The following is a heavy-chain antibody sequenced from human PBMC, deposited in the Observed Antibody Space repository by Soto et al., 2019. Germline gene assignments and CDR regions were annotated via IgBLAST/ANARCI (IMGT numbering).Heavy chain of an antibody. CDR3: ARTTMGGGPAYHYYGMDV. Sequence: SETLSLTCTVSGGSISSYYWSWIRQPPGKGLEWIGYIYYSGSTNYNPSLKSRVTISVDTSKNQFSLKLSSVTAADTAVYYCARTTMGGGPAYHYYGMDVWGQGTTVTVSS. CDR2: IYYSGST. D-gene: IGHD3-10*01. V-gene: IGHV4-59*01. CDR1: GGSISSYY. J-gene: IGHJ6*02.